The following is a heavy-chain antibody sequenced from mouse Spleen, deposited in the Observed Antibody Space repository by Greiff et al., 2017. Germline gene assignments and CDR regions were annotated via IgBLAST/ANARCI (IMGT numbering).Heavy chain of an antibody. D-gene: IGHD1-1*01. CDR1: GYTFTSYW. Sequence: QVQLKQPGAELVKPGASVKLSCKASGYTFTSYWMQWVKQRPGQGLEWIGEIDPSDSYTNYNQKFKGKATLTVDTSSSTAYMQLSSLTSEDSAVYYCAKSLTTEWDFDYWGQGTTLTVSS. CDR3: AKSLTTEWDFDY. CDR2: IDPSDSYT. J-gene: IGHJ2*01. V-gene: IGHV1-50*01.